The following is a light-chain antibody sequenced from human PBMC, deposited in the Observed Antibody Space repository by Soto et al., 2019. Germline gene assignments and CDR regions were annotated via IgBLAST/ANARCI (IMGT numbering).Light chain of an antibody. V-gene: IGLV1-40*01. Sequence: QSVLTQPPSVSGAPGQRVTISCTGSSSNIGAGYDVHWYQQLPGTAPKLLIYGNSNRPSGVPDRFSGSKSGTSASLAITGLQADDKADYSCQSYDSSLSVVFGGGTKLTVL. CDR3: QSYDSSLSVV. CDR1: SSNIGAGYD. J-gene: IGLJ3*02. CDR2: GNS.